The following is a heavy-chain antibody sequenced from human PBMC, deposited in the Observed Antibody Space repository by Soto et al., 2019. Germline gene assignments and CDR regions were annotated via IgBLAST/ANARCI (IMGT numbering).Heavy chain of an antibody. D-gene: IGHD6-19*01. V-gene: IGHV1-69*13. CDR3: ASSIAVAGPFDY. CDR2: IIPMFNSA. Sequence: ASVKVSCKTSGGTFSSYAFSWVRQAPGQGLEWMGGIIPMFNSANYAQKFQGRVTITADESTSTAYMELNSLRSEDTTVYYCASSIAVAGPFDYWGQGTLVTVSS. CDR1: GGTFSSYA. J-gene: IGHJ4*02.